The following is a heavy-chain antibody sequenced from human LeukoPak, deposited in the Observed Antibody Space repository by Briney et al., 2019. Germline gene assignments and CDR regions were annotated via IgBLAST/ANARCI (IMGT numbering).Heavy chain of an antibody. V-gene: IGHV1-69*13. CDR3: ARSIYGSGSYYFDY. CDR2: IIPIFGTA. J-gene: IGHJ4*02. Sequence: GASVKVSCKASGGTFSSYAISWVRQAPGQGLEWMGGIIPIFGTANYAQKFQGRVTITADESTSTAYMELGSLRSEDTAVYYCARSIYGSGSYYFDYWGQGTLVTVSS. CDR1: GGTFSSYA. D-gene: IGHD3-10*01.